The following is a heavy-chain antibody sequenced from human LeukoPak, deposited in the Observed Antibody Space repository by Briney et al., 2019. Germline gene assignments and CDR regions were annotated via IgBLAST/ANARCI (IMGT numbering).Heavy chain of an antibody. CDR3: ARAHSSGWYYFDY. Sequence: SETLSLTCAVYGGSLSGYYWSWIRQPPGKGLEWIGEINHSGSTNYNPSLKSRVTISVDTSKNQFSLKLSSVTAADTAVYYCARAHSSGWYYFDYWGQGTLVTVSS. J-gene: IGHJ4*02. D-gene: IGHD6-19*01. CDR1: GGSLSGYY. V-gene: IGHV4-34*01. CDR2: INHSGST.